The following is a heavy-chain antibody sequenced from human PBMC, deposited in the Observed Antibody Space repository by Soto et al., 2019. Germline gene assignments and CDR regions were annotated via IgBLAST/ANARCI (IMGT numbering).Heavy chain of an antibody. CDR3: ARDHYDSSGLDSFQH. CDR2: IYSGGST. V-gene: IGHV3-53*01. J-gene: IGHJ1*01. D-gene: IGHD3-22*01. Sequence: GGSLRLSCAASGFTVSSNYMSWVRQAPGKGLEWVSVIYSGGSTYYADSVRGRFTISRDNSKNTLYLQMKSLRAEDTAVYYCARDHYDSSGLDSFQHWGQGTLVTVSS. CDR1: GFTVSSNY.